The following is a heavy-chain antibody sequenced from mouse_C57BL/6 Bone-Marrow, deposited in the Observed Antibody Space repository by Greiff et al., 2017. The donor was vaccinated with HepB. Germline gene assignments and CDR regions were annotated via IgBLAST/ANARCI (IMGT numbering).Heavy chain of an antibody. CDR1: GYTFTDYY. D-gene: IGHD2-3*01. V-gene: IGHV1-76*01. Sequence: VQLQQSGAELVRPGASVKLSCKASGYTFTDYYINWVKQRPGQGLEWIARIYPGSGNTYYNEKFKGKATLTAEKSSSTAYMQLSSLTSEDSAVYFCARDEDGYLPRYFDVWGTGTTVTVSS. CDR3: ARDEDGYLPRYFDV. CDR2: IYPGSGNT. J-gene: IGHJ1*03.